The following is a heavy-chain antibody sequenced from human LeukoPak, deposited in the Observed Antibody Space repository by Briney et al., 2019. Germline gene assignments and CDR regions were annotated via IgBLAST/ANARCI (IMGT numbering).Heavy chain of an antibody. Sequence: SETLSLTCTVSGGSISSSSYYWGWIRQPPGKGLEWIGSVYYSGSTYYNPSLKSRVTISVDTSKNQFSLKLSSVTAADTAVYYCARDLITMVRGERDGMDVWGQGTTVTVSS. V-gene: IGHV4-39*07. CDR2: VYYSGST. CDR1: GGSISSSSYY. D-gene: IGHD3-10*01. CDR3: ARDLITMVRGERDGMDV. J-gene: IGHJ6*02.